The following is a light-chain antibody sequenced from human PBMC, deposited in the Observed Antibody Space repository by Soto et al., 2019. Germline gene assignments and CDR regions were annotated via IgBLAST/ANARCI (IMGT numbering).Light chain of an antibody. Sequence: QSVLTQPPSVSGAPGQRVTISCTGSSSNIGAGYDVHWYQHLPGTAPKLLISVNNNRPSGVPDRFSDSKSGTSASLAITGLQAEDEADYYCQSYDSSLSGFVVFGGGTKLTVL. J-gene: IGLJ2*01. CDR3: QSYDSSLSGFVV. CDR1: SSNIGAGYD. V-gene: IGLV1-40*01. CDR2: VNN.